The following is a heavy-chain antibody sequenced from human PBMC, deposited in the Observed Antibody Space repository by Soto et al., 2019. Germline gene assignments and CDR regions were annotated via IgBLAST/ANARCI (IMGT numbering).Heavy chain of an antibody. CDR3: AIDEQHLAVGWCYY. D-gene: IGHD6-13*01. Sequence: QVQLVESGGGVVQPGRSLRLSCAASGFTFSSYGMHWVRKAPGKGLEWVAVIWYDGSNKYYADSVKGRFTISRDNSKNPLYPQMNSLRAEDTAVYYCAIDEQHLAVGWCYYWGQGTLVSVYS. CDR2: IWYDGSNK. J-gene: IGHJ4*02. CDR1: GFTFSSYG. V-gene: IGHV3-33*01.